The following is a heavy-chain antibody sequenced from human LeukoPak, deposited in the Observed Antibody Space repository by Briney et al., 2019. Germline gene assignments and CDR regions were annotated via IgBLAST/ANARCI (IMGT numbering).Heavy chain of an antibody. CDR1: GGSISSYY. Sequence: SEALSLTCTVSGGSISSYYWSWIRQPAGKGLEWIGRIYTSGSTYYNPSLKSRVTISVDTSKNQFSLKLSSVTAADTAVYYCARLSGSRAESSDYWGQGTLVTVSS. CDR2: IYTSGST. V-gene: IGHV4-4*07. D-gene: IGHD1-26*01. CDR3: ARLSGSRAESSDY. J-gene: IGHJ4*02.